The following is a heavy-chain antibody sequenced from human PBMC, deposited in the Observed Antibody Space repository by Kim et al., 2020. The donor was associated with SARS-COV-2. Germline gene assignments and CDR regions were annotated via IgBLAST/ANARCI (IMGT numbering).Heavy chain of an antibody. J-gene: IGHJ4*02. Sequence: SETLSLTCAVYGGSFSGYYWSWIRQPPGKGLEWIGEINHSGSTNYNPSLKSRVTISVDTSKNQFSLKLSSVTAADTAVYYCARGGITIFGVDHWGQGTLVTASS. CDR2: INHSGST. D-gene: IGHD3-3*01. CDR3: ARGGITIFGVDH. V-gene: IGHV4-34*01. CDR1: GGSFSGYY.